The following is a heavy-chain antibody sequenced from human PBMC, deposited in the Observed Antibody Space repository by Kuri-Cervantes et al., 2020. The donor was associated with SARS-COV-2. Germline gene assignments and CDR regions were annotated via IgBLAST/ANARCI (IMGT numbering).Heavy chain of an antibody. CDR1: GYSFPVYW. V-gene: IGHV5-51*01. Sequence: GGSLRLSCEAAGYSFPVYWIGWVRQMPGKGLEWMGIIYPSDSDTRYNPSFEGQVTISADKSIGTAYLQWSSLKASDTAMYYCARHLQHETVAGTPLDYWGQGTLVTVSS. CDR3: ARHLQHETVAGTPLDY. CDR2: IYPSDSDT. D-gene: IGHD6-19*01. J-gene: IGHJ4*02.